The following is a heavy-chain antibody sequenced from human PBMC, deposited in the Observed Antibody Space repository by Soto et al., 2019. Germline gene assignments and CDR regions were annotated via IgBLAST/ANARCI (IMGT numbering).Heavy chain of an antibody. CDR3: ARGYYRPYFDY. J-gene: IGHJ4*02. CDR1: GYTFTSYG. V-gene: IGHV1-18*03. D-gene: IGHD3-22*01. CDR2: ISAYNGNT. Sequence: ASVKVSCKASGYTFTSYGISWVRQAPGQGLEWMGWISAYNGNTNYAQKLQGRVTMTTDTSTSTAYMELRSLRAEDMAVYYCARGYYRPYFDYWGQGTLVTVSS.